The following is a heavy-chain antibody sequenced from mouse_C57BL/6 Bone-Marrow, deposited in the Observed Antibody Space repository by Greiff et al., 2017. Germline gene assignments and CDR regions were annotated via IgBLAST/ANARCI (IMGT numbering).Heavy chain of an antibody. CDR3: ARSLTVFDY. CDR2: IRNKANGYTT. J-gene: IGHJ2*01. CDR1: GFTFTDYY. D-gene: IGHD4-1*01. Sequence: EVKLMESGGGLVQPGGSLSLSCAASGFTFTDYYMSWVRQPPGKALEWLGFIRNKANGYTTEYSASVKGRFTISRANSQSILYLQMNALRAEDSANYYCARSLTVFDYWGQGTTLTVSS. V-gene: IGHV7-3*01.